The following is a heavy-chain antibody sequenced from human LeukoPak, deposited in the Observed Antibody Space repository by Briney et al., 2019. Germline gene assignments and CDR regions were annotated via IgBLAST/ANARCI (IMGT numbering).Heavy chain of an antibody. J-gene: IGHJ4*02. Sequence: GASVKVSCKASGGTFSSYAISWVRQAPGQGLEWMGGIIPIFGTANYAQKFQGRVTITTDESTSTAYMEMSSLRAEDTVVYYCARDRSGSLDYWGQGTLVTVSS. D-gene: IGHD1-26*01. V-gene: IGHV1-69*05. CDR1: GGTFSSYA. CDR3: ARDRSGSLDY. CDR2: IIPIFGTA.